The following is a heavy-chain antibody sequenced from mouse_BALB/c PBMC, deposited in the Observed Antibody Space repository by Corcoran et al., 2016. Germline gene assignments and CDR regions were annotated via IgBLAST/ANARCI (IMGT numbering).Heavy chain of an antibody. D-gene: IGHD1-2*01. CDR1: GYSITSGYY. Sequence: DVQLQESGTGLVKPSQSLSLTCSVTGYSITSGYYWNWIRQFPGNKLEWMGYISYDGSNNYNPALKNRISITRDTSKNQFFLKLNSVTTEDTATYYCATLLRPLDYWGQGTTLTVSS. V-gene: IGHV3-6*02. CDR3: ATLLRPLDY. J-gene: IGHJ2*01. CDR2: ISYDGSN.